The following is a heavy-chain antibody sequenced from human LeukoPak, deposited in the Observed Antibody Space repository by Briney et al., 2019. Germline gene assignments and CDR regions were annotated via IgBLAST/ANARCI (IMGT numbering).Heavy chain of an antibody. Sequence: PSETLSLTCTVSGGSISSYYWSWIRQPPGKGLEWIGYIYYSGSTNYNPSLKSRVTISVDTSKNQFSLKLSSVTAADTAVYYCARPVTIFGVVSFFDPWGQGTLVTVSS. CDR2: IYYSGST. CDR3: ARPVTIFGVVSFFDP. J-gene: IGHJ5*02. CDR1: GGSISSYY. V-gene: IGHV4-59*08. D-gene: IGHD3-3*01.